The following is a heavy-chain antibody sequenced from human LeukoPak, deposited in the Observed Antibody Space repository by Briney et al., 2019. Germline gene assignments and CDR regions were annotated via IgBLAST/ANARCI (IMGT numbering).Heavy chain of an antibody. CDR3: ATAPRLRYFDWLSPNY. Sequence: GASVKVSCKVSGYTLTELSMHWVRQAPGKGLEWMGGFDPEDGETIYAQKFQGRVTMTEDTSTDTAYVELSSLRSEDTAVYYCATAPRLRYFDWLSPNYWGQGTLVTVSS. J-gene: IGHJ4*02. CDR2: FDPEDGET. D-gene: IGHD3-9*01. V-gene: IGHV1-24*01. CDR1: GYTLTELS.